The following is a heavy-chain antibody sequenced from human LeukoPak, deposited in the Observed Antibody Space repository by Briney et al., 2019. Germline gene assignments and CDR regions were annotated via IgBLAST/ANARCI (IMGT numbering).Heavy chain of an antibody. CDR3: ARANNSSWHN. J-gene: IGHJ4*02. CDR1: GFTFSSNW. Sequence: PGGSLRLSCATSGFTFSSNWMSWVRHVPGRGLDWVANIKPDGSAEYYAASVKGRFTVSRDNAKNSLYLQMSSLRVEDTAVYYCARANNSSWHNWGQGTLDTVSS. CDR2: IKPDGSAE. D-gene: IGHD6-13*01. V-gene: IGHV3-7*01.